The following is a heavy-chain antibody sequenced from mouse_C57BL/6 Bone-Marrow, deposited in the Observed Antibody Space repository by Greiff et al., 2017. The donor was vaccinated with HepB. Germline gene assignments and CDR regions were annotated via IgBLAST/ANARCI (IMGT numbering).Heavy chain of an antibody. Sequence: QVHVKQSGAELARPGASVKLSCKASGYTFTSYGISWVKQRTGQGLEWIGEIYPRSGNTYYNEKFKGKATLTADKSSSTAYMELRSLTSEDSAVYFCASPHYGSSYWFAYWGQGTLVTVSA. D-gene: IGHD1-1*01. J-gene: IGHJ3*01. CDR1: GYTFTSYG. CDR3: ASPHYGSSYWFAY. CDR2: IYPRSGNT. V-gene: IGHV1-81*01.